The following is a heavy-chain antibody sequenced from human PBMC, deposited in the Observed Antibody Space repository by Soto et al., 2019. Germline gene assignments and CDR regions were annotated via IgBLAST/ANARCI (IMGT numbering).Heavy chain of an antibody. Sequence: SVKVSCKASGFTVTSSAVQWVRQARGQLLEWIGWIVVGSGNTNYAQKFQERVTITRDMSTSTAYMELSSLRSEDTAVYYCAADYSFGSSWYRGFDYWGQGTLVTVSS. D-gene: IGHD6-13*01. CDR2: IVVGSGNT. J-gene: IGHJ4*02. CDR3: AADYSFGSSWYRGFDY. CDR1: GFTVTSSA. V-gene: IGHV1-58*01.